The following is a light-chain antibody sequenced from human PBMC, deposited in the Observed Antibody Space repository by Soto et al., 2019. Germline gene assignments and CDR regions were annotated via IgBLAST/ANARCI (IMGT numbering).Light chain of an antibody. CDR3: SSYRTGGSYV. CDR1: SSDVGGYNS. CDR2: DVT. V-gene: IGLV2-14*01. J-gene: IGLJ1*01. Sequence: QSVLPQPASVSGSPGVSIAISCTGTSSDVGGYNSVSWYQQHPGKAPKLVIYDVTSRPSGVSNRFSGSKSGNTASLTISGLQAEDEGDYYCSSYRTGGSYVFGTGTRSPS.